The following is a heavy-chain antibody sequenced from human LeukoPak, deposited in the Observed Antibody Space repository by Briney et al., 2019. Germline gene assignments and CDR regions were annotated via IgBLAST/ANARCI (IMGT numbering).Heavy chain of an antibody. CDR3: AKSDYDFWSGYYN. Sequence: PGGSLRLSCAASGFTFSSYAMSWVRQAPGKGLEWVSAISGSGGSTYYADSVKGRFTISRDNSRNTLYLQMNSLRAEDTAVYYCAKSDYDFWSGYYNWGQGTLVTVSS. D-gene: IGHD3-3*01. CDR1: GFTFSSYA. V-gene: IGHV3-23*01. CDR2: ISGSGGST. J-gene: IGHJ4*02.